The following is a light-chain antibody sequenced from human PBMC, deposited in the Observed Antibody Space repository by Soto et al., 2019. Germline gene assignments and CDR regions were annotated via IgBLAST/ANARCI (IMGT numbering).Light chain of an antibody. CDR3: QQYYSYPLT. CDR1: QCISSY. J-gene: IGKJ4*01. Sequence: AIRMTQSPSSLSASTGDRVTITCLASQCISSYLAWYQQKPGKAPKLLIYAASTLQSGVPSRFSGSGSGTDFTLTISCLQSEDFATYYCQQYYSYPLTFGGGTKVDIK. CDR2: AAS. V-gene: IGKV1-8*01.